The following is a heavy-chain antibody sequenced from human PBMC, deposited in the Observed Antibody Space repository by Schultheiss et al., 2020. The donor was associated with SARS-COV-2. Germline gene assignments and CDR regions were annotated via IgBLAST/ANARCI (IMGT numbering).Heavy chain of an antibody. Sequence: SCAASGFTFSSYWMHWVRQAPGKGLVWVSRINSDGSSTSYADSVKGRFTISRDNAKNTLYLQMNSLRAEDTAVYYCARGGDNWNYAGFDYWGQGTLVTVSS. CDR2: INSDGSST. CDR3: ARGGDNWNYAGFDY. D-gene: IGHD1-7*01. CDR1: GFTFSSYW. J-gene: IGHJ4*02. V-gene: IGHV3-74*01.